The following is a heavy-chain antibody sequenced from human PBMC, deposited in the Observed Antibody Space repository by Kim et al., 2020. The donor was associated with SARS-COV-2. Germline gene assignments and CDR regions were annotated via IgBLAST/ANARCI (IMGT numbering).Heavy chain of an antibody. Sequence: LKSRVTISVDTSKNQFSLKLSSVTAADTAVYYCASSLLRYFDWLLYYFDYWGQGTLVTVSS. V-gene: IGHV4-39*01. CDR3: ASSLLRYFDWLLYYFDY. J-gene: IGHJ4*02. D-gene: IGHD3-9*01.